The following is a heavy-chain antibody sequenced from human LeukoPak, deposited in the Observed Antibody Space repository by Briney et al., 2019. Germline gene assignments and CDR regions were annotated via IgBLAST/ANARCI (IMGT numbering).Heavy chain of an antibody. J-gene: IGHJ4*02. Sequence: SVKVSCKASGGTFSSYAISWVRQAPGQGLEWMGGIIPIFGTANYAQKFQGRVTITADESTSTAYMGLSSLRSEDTAVYYCARTSREMTTSTGYFDYWGPGTLVTVSS. CDR3: ARTSREMTTSTGYFDY. CDR2: IIPIFGTA. CDR1: GGTFSSYA. D-gene: IGHD5-24*01. V-gene: IGHV1-69*13.